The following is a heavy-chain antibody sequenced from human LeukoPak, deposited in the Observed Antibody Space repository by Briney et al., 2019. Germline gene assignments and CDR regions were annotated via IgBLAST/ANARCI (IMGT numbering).Heavy chain of an antibody. V-gene: IGHV1-46*01. CDR1: GYSFTSYY. CDR3: ARAKKGNWFDP. Sequence: GASVAVSCKASGYSFTSYYMHWVRQATGQGLEWMGIINPSGGSTSYAQKFQGRVTMTRDMSTSTVYMELSSLRSEDTAVYYCARAKKGNWFDPWGQGTLVTVSS. CDR2: INPSGGST. J-gene: IGHJ5*02.